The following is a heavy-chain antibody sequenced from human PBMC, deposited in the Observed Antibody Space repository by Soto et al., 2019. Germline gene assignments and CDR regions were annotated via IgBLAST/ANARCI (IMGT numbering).Heavy chain of an antibody. CDR3: AHIVVAGLGYYFDY. D-gene: IGHD6-19*01. CDR2: IYWDDDK. V-gene: IGHV2-5*02. Sequence: QITLKESGPTLVKPTQTLTLTCTFSGFSLSSTRMAVGWIRQPPGKALEWLALIYWDDDKRYNPFLKSRLTLXTXTXENHVVLTISKMDPVDTARYYCAHIVVAGLGYYFDYWGQGTLVTVSS. CDR1: GFSLSSTRMA. J-gene: IGHJ4*02.